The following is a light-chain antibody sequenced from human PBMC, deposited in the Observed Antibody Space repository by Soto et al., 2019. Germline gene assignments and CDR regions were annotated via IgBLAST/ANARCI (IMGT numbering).Light chain of an antibody. J-gene: IGKJ1*01. CDR3: QQYNNWPPWT. CDR2: DAS. CDR1: QSVSSN. V-gene: IGKV3-15*01. Sequence: EIVMTQSPATLSVSPGERATLSCRPSQSVSSNLAWYQRKPGQSPRLLIYDASTRATGIPARFSGSGSGTEFTLTISRLQSEDFAVYYCQQYNNWPPWTFGQGTKVEIK.